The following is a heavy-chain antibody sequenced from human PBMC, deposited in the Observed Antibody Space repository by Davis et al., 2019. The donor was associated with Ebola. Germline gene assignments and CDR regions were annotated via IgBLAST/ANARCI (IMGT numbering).Heavy chain of an antibody. CDR3: ASGQLWLQR. V-gene: IGHV3-30-3*01. D-gene: IGHD5-18*01. CDR2: ISYDGSNK. J-gene: IGHJ4*02. CDR1: GFTFSSYA. Sequence: GESLKISCAASGFTFSSYAMHWVRRAPGKGLEWVAVISYDGSNKYYADSVKGRFTISRDNSKNTLYLQMNSLRAEDTAVYYCASGQLWLQRWGQGTLVTVSS.